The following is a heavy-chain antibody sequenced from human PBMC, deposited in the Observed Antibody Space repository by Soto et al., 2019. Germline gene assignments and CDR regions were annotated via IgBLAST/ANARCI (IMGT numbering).Heavy chain of an antibody. J-gene: IGHJ4*02. V-gene: IGHV4-39*01. CDR3: ARHKKYCGGDCVAYYFDY. D-gene: IGHD2-21*01. CDR2: IYYSGST. CDR1: GVSISSSSYY. Sequence: PSETLSLTCTVSGVSISSSSYYWGWIRQPPGKGLEWIGSIYYSGSTYYNPSLKSRVTISVDTSKNQFSLKLSSVTAADTAVYYCARHKKYCGGDCVAYYFDYWGQGTLVTVSS.